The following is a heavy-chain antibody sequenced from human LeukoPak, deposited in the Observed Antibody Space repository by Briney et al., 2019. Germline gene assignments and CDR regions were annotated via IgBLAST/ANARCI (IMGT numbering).Heavy chain of an antibody. V-gene: IGHV4-4*07. Sequence: SETLSLTCTVSGGSISSYYWSWIRQPAGKGLEWIGRIYTSGSTNYNPSLKSQVTMSVDTSKNQFSLKLSSVTAADTAVYYCARGGMVGATRRWFDPWGQGTLVTVSS. CDR2: IYTSGST. J-gene: IGHJ5*02. CDR3: ARGGMVGATRRWFDP. D-gene: IGHD1-26*01. CDR1: GGSISSYY.